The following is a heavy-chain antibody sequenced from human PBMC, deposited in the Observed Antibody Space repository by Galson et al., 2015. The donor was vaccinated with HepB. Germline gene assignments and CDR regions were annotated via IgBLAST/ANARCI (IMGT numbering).Heavy chain of an antibody. V-gene: IGHV3-7*04. CDR2: IRPDGSEG. CDR1: GFTFSSSW. Sequence: SLRLSCAASGFTFSSSWMSWVRQAPGKGLEWVANIRPDGSEGYYVDSVRGRFIIPRDNAKNSLYLQMNSLSAEDTAVYYCARGQYWGQGTLVTVSS. J-gene: IGHJ4*02. CDR3: ARGQY.